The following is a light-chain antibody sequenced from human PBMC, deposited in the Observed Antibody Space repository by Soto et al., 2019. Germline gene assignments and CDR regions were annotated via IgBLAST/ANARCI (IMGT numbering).Light chain of an antibody. CDR2: LGS. V-gene: IGKV2-28*01. CDR1: QSRLHSNGYHY. J-gene: IGKJ1*01. CDR3: MLSLPSPWT. Sequence: TTRAAACRAWRASQSRLHSNGYHYLDWYLQKPGQSPQLLICLGSDRASGFVGSLSGYGERLDLSMELSAVEPAEVGVYYFMLSLPSPWTLAQGTKVDIK.